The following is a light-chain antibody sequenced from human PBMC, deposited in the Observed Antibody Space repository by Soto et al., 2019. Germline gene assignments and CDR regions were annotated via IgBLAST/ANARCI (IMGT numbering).Light chain of an antibody. CDR2: EVN. CDR3: SSYAGSSNV. Sequence: QSALTQPRSVSGSPGQSVTISCSGTSSDVGGYEYVSWYQQHPGKAPRLLIYEVNKRPSGVPDRFSGSKSGNTASLTVSGLQAEDEADYYCSSYAGSSNVFGTGTKLTVL. J-gene: IGLJ1*01. CDR1: SSDVGGYEY. V-gene: IGLV2-8*01.